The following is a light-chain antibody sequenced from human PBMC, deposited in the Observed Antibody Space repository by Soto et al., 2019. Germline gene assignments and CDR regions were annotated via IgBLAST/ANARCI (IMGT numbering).Light chain of an antibody. V-gene: IGLV1-47*01. CDR2: RDN. CDR1: RSNIGSNY. Sequence: QSVLTQPPSASGTPGQRVTISCSGSRSNIGSNYVYWYQHLPGTAPKLLIHRDNQRPSGVPDRISGSKSGTSASLAISGLRSEDEADYYCASWDDRLSAWVFGGGTQLTVL. J-gene: IGLJ3*02. CDR3: ASWDDRLSAWV.